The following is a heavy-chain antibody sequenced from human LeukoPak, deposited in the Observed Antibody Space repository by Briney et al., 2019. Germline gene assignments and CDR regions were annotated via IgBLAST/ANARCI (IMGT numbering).Heavy chain of an antibody. J-gene: IGHJ6*02. V-gene: IGHV4-34*01. CDR3: ARFSSRYCSGTSCYYYYGMDV. CDR2: INHSGST. Sequence: PSETLSLTCAVYGGSFSGYYWSWIRQPPGKGLEWIGEINHSGSTNYNPSLKSRVTISVDTSKNQFSLKLSSVTAADTAVYYCARFSSRYCSGTSCYYYYGMDVWGQGTTVTVSS. CDR1: GGSFSGYY. D-gene: IGHD2-2*01.